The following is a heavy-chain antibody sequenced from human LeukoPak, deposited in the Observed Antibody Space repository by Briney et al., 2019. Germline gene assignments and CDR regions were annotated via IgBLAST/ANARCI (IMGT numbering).Heavy chain of an antibody. D-gene: IGHD3-10*01. J-gene: IGHJ5*02. V-gene: IGHV4-59*12. CDR1: GGSISSYY. Sequence: PSETLSLTCTVSGGSISSYYWSWIRQPPGKGLEWIGYMYYSGSTNYNPSLKSRVTMSVDTSKNQFSLKLSSVTAADTAVYYCAREDITMVRGVIPWFDPWGQGTLVTVSS. CDR3: AREDITMVRGVIPWFDP. CDR2: MYYSGST.